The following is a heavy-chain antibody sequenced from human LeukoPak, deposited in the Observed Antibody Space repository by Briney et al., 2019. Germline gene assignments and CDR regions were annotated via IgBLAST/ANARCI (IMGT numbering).Heavy chain of an antibody. Sequence: GGSLRLSCAASGFTFSSYTMNWVRQAPGKGLEWISSITRTSDYKYYADSVRGRFTVSRDNAKNSLYLQMDSLRAEDTALYFCARDIWIAAPGAFDPWGQGIMVTVSS. CDR3: ARDIWIAAPGAFDP. CDR1: GFTFSSYT. CDR2: ITRTSDYK. J-gene: IGHJ5*02. V-gene: IGHV3-21*01. D-gene: IGHD1-1*01.